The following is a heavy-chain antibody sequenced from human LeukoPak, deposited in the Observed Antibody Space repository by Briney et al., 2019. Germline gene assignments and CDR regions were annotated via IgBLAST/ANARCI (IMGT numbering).Heavy chain of an antibody. J-gene: IGHJ4*02. CDR2: IGYDGSNK. CDR1: VFTPTNYG. V-gene: IGHV3-33*01. D-gene: IGHD3-22*01. CDR3: ARERHPGSGYYWFDY. Sequence: PGGSLRLSCAASVFTPTNYGIHGVPGAPHRGGGCGSDIGYDGSNKYYPDSVNGRFTISRGNSKNTLYLQMNSVRAEDTAVYYCARERHPGSGYYWFDYWGQGTLVTVSS.